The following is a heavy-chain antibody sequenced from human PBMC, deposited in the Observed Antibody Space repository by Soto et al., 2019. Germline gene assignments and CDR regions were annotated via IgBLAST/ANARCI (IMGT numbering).Heavy chain of an antibody. Sequence: GGSLRLSCAASGFTFSSYGMHWVRQAPGKGLEWVAVIWYDGSNKYYADSVKGRFTISRDNSKNTLYLQMNSLRAEDTAVYYCARDSGGWYSNYFDYWGQGTLVTVSS. J-gene: IGHJ4*02. CDR3: ARDSGGWYSNYFDY. D-gene: IGHD6-19*01. V-gene: IGHV3-33*01. CDR2: IWYDGSNK. CDR1: GFTFSSYG.